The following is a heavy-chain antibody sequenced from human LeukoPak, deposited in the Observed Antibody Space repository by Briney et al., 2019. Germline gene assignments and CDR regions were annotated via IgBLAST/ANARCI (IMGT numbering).Heavy chain of an antibody. Sequence: WGSLRLSCVVSGFTFSSYAMSWVRQTPGKGLEWVSSISGSGNSTYYADSVKGRFTISRDNSKNTLYLQINSLRAEDTAVYYCARTTGFDYWGQGTLVTVSS. J-gene: IGHJ4*02. D-gene: IGHD1-1*01. CDR1: GFTFSSYA. V-gene: IGHV3-23*01. CDR3: ARTTGFDY. CDR2: ISGSGNST.